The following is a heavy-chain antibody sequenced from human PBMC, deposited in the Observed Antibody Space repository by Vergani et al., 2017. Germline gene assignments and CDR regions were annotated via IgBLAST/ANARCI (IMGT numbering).Heavy chain of an antibody. CDR3: ARMGYYDSSGYSGLYFDY. Sequence: QVTLTESGPALVKPTQTLTLTCTFSGFSLSTSGMRVSWLRQPPGKALEWLARIDWDDDKFYSTSLKTRLTISKDTSKNQVVLTMTNMDPVDTATYYCARMGYYDSSGYSGLYFDYWGQGTLVTVSS. CDR1: GFSLSTSGMR. J-gene: IGHJ4*02. CDR2: IDWDDDK. V-gene: IGHV2-70*04. D-gene: IGHD3-22*01.